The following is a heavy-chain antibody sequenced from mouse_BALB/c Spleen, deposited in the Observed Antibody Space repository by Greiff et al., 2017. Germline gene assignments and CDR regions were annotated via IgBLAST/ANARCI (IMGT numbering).Heavy chain of an antibody. D-gene: IGHD1-1*01. V-gene: IGHV1-4*02. J-gene: IGHJ2*01. CDR3: VCYYYGSSYY. CDR2: INPSSGYT. CDR1: GYTFTSYT. Sequence: QVQLQQSAAELARPGASVKMSCKASGYTFTSYTMHWVKQRPGQGLEWIGYINPSSGYTEYNQKFKDKTTLTADKSSSTAYMQLSSLTSEDSAVYYCVCYYYGSSYYWGQGTTLTVSS.